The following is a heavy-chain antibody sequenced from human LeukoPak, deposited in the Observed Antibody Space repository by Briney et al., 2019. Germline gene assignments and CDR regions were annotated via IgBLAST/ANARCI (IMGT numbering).Heavy chain of an antibody. CDR1: GFTFSSYW. Sequence: PGGSLRLSCAVSGFTFSSYWMHWVRQAPGKGLVWVSRINSDGSSTNYADSVKGRFTISRDNSKNTLYLQMNSLRAEDTAVYYCAKDGVWFGEFFRFEFIQHWGQGTPVTVPS. J-gene: IGHJ1*01. V-gene: IGHV3-74*01. CDR2: INSDGSST. D-gene: IGHD3-10*01. CDR3: AKDGVWFGEFFRFEFIQH.